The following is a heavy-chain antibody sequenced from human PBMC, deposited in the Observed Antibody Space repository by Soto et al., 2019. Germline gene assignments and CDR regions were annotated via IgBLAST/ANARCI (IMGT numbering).Heavy chain of an antibody. CDR2: IDPSDSYT. CDR1: GYSFTSYW. CDR3: ATDHSYYYGSGSVAFDI. Sequence: PGESLKISCKGSGYSFTSYWISWVRQMPGKGLEWMGRIDPSDSYTNYSPSFQGHVTISADKSISTAYLQWSSLKASDTAMYYCATDHSYYYGSGSVAFDIWGQGTMVTVAS. V-gene: IGHV5-10-1*01. J-gene: IGHJ3*02. D-gene: IGHD3-10*01.